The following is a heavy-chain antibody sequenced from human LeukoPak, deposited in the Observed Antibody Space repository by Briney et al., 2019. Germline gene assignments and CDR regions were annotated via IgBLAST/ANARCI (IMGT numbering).Heavy chain of an antibody. Sequence: SETLSLTCAVYGGSFSGYYWSWIRQPPGKGLEWIGEINHSGSTNYNPSLTSRVTISVDTSKNHFSLKLSPVTAADTAVYYCARVSRRRDYVWGSYRYTPEYYFDYWGQGTLVTVSS. J-gene: IGHJ4*02. CDR3: ARVSRRRDYVWGSYRYTPEYYFDY. CDR2: INHSGST. D-gene: IGHD3-16*02. V-gene: IGHV4-34*01. CDR1: GGSFSGYY.